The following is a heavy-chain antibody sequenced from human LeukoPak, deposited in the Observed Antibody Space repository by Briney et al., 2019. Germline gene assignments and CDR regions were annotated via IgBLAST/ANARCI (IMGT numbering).Heavy chain of an antibody. CDR2: INPNTGVT. Sequence: ASVKVSCKASGYTFSGHYLHWVRQAPGQGLEWMGRINPNTGVTQYTENFQGRVTMTGDTSISTAYMELSSLRSEDTAVYYCARDWRYYDSRLYYFDYWGQGTLVTVSS. V-gene: IGHV1-2*06. CDR1: GYTFSGHY. D-gene: IGHD3-22*01. J-gene: IGHJ4*02. CDR3: ARDWRYYDSRLYYFDY.